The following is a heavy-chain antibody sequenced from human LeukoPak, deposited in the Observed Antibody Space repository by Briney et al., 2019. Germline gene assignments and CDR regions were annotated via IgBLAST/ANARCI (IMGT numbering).Heavy chain of an antibody. CDR2: ISWDGGST. CDR3: AKDIGESKYYYYMDV. V-gene: IGHV3-43D*03. Sequence: PGGSLRLSCAASGFTFDDYAMHWVRQAPGKGLEWVSLISWDGGSTYYADSVKGRFTISRDNSKNSLYLQMNSLRAEDTALYYCAKDIGESKYYYYMDVWGKGTTVTVSS. CDR1: GFTFDDYA. D-gene: IGHD3-16*01. J-gene: IGHJ6*03.